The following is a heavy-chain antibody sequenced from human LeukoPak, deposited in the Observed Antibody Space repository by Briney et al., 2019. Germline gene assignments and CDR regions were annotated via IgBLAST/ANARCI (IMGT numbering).Heavy chain of an antibody. J-gene: IGHJ4*02. Sequence: GGSLTLSCAVSGFTLSSDWMHWVRHAPGKGLEWVPRMNQDGSDTSYADSVKGRFTISRDNTKNTVYLQMNSLRAEDPAVYYCATVFGYWGQGTLVTVSS. CDR2: MNQDGSDT. CDR3: ATVFGY. V-gene: IGHV3-74*01. CDR1: GFTLSSDW.